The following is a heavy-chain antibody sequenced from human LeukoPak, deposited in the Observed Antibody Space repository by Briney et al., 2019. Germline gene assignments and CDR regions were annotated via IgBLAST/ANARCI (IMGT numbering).Heavy chain of an antibody. V-gene: IGHV3-9*01. Sequence: GGSLRLSCAASGFTFDDYAMDWVRHAPGKGLEWVSGISWNSGSIGYADSVKGRFTISRDNAKNSLYLQMNSLRAEVTALYYCAKAIRIAVAGSNFDYWGQGTLVTVSS. CDR1: GFTFDDYA. J-gene: IGHJ4*02. D-gene: IGHD6-19*01. CDR3: AKAIRIAVAGSNFDY. CDR2: ISWNSGSI.